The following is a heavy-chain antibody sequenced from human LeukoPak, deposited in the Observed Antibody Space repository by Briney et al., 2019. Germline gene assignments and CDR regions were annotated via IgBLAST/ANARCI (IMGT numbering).Heavy chain of an antibody. CDR1: GFSFSSYG. CDR2: ISYDGSNK. D-gene: IGHD2-15*01. Sequence: PGRSLRLSCAASGFSFSSYGMHWVRQAPGKGLEWVAVISYDGSNKYYADSVKGRFTISRDNSKNTLYLQMNSLRAEDTAVYYCARVGGPIDYWGQGTLVTVSS. J-gene: IGHJ4*02. CDR3: ARVGGPIDY. V-gene: IGHV3-30*19.